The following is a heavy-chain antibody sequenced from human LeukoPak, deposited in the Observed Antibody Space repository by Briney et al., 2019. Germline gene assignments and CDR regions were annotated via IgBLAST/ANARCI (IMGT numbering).Heavy chain of an antibody. CDR2: IYYNGST. J-gene: IGHJ4*02. V-gene: IGHV4-39*01. Sequence: SETLSLTCTVSGGSISSSSYYWGWIRQPPGKGLEWIGNIYYNGSTYYNPSLKSRVTISVDTSKNQFSLKLSSVTAADTAVYYCASGKNWCYFDFWGPGTMVTVSP. CDR1: GGSISSSSYY. CDR3: ASGKNWCYFDF. D-gene: IGHD2-8*02.